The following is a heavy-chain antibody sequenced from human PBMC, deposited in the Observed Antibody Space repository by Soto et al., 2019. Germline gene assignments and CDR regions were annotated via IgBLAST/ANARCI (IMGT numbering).Heavy chain of an antibody. CDR1: GGSISSYS. Sequence: SETLSLTCSVSGGSISSYSLSWIRQPAGKGLEWIGRIYTSGSTNYNPSLKSRVTMSVDRSKNQFSLRLRSVTAADTAVYYFALQMAYRRGWSTFDSWGPGALVTVSS. D-gene: IGHD6-19*01. CDR3: ALQMAYRRGWSTFDS. J-gene: IGHJ4*02. V-gene: IGHV4-4*07. CDR2: IYTSGST.